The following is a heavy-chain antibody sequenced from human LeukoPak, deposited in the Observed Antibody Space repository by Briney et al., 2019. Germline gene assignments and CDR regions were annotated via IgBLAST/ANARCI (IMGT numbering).Heavy chain of an antibody. Sequence: PSETLSLTCTVSGGSLSSGDYYWTWIRQPPGKGLEWIGYIYHRGSTHYNSSLKSRLTISVDTSKNQFSLKLSSVTAADTAVYYCARGLGGIMIRGAITDLNWFDAWGQGTLVIVSS. D-gene: IGHD3-10*01. CDR2: IYHRGST. J-gene: IGHJ5*02. CDR1: GGSLSSGDYY. V-gene: IGHV4-30-4*01. CDR3: ARGLGGIMIRGAITDLNWFDA.